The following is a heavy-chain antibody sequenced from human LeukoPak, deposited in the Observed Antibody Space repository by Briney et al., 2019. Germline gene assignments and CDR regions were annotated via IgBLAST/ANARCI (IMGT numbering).Heavy chain of an antibody. D-gene: IGHD6-6*01. J-gene: IGHJ4*02. Sequence: GGSLRLSCVASGFTFSSYSMNWVRQAPGKGLEWVSYISSSSSTIYYADSVKGRFTISRDNAKNSLYLQMNSLRAEDAAVYYCARETKLAARPGGFDYWGQGTLVTVSS. CDR1: GFTFSSYS. CDR3: ARETKLAARPGGFDY. V-gene: IGHV3-48*01. CDR2: ISSSSSTI.